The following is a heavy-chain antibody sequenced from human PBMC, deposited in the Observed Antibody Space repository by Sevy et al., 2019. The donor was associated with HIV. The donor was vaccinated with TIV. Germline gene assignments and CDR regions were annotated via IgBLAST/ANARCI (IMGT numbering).Heavy chain of an antibody. V-gene: IGHV3-21*06. CDR3: SRGPPDGSYDYFDY. Sequence: GGSLRLSCAASGFTFSSYNMNWVRQAPGKGLEWVSSISGSSNYIYYAGSLTGRFIISRDNAKNTVYLQMNSLRPDDTAVYFCSRGPPDGSYDYFDYWGQGTLVTVSS. D-gene: IGHD1-26*01. CDR2: ISGSSNYI. CDR1: GFTFSSYN. J-gene: IGHJ4*02.